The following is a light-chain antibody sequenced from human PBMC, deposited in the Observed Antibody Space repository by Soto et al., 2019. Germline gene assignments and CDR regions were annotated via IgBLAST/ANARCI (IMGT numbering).Light chain of an antibody. CDR1: QSVSRR. CDR3: QQLLSNPIT. V-gene: IGKV1-5*01. Sequence: DIQMTQSPSTLSASVGDRITITFRASQSVSRRLAWFQQKPGKAPKLLIYDASSLESGVPQRFSGSGSGTSFTLTISSLQPEDFATYYCQQLLSNPITFGQGTRLEIK. CDR2: DAS. J-gene: IGKJ5*01.